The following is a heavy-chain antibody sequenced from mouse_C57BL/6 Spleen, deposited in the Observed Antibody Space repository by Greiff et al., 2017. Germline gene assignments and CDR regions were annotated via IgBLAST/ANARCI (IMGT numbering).Heavy chain of an antibody. CDR3: TNPYYSKSYFDY. D-gene: IGHD2-5*01. CDR1: GYTFTDYE. J-gene: IGHJ2*01. Sequence: QVQLQQSGAELMKPGASVKLSCKATGYTFTDYEMHWVKQTPVHGLEWIGAIDPETGGTAYNQKFKGKAILTADKSSSTAYMELRSLTSEDSAVYYCTNPYYSKSYFDYWGQGTTLTVSS. V-gene: IGHV1-15*01. CDR2: IDPETGGT.